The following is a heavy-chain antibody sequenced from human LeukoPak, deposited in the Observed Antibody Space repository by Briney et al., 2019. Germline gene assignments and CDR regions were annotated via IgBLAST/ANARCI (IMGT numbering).Heavy chain of an antibody. Sequence: SETLSLTCTVSGGSISSYYWSWIRPPAGKRLEWIARIYTSGSTNYNPSLKSRVTISVDKSKNQFSLKLSSVTAADTAVYYCAREGWEPLRAFDIWGQGTMVTVSS. CDR3: AREGWEPLRAFDI. CDR1: GGSISSYY. D-gene: IGHD1-26*01. CDR2: IYTSGST. J-gene: IGHJ3*02. V-gene: IGHV4-4*07.